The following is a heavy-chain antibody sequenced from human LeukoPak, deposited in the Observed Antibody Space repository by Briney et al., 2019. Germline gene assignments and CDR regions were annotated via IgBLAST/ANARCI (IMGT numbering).Heavy chain of an antibody. D-gene: IGHD3-9*01. Sequence: SETLSLTCTVSGGSISSYYWSWIRQPPGKGLEWIGEISQSGSTNYNPSLKSRVTISVDTSKNQFSLKLSSVTAADTAVYYCARNEFLYDILTGYYTSAFDIWGQGTMVTVSS. CDR1: GGSISSYY. V-gene: IGHV4-59*08. CDR3: ARNEFLYDILTGYYTSAFDI. CDR2: ISQSGST. J-gene: IGHJ3*02.